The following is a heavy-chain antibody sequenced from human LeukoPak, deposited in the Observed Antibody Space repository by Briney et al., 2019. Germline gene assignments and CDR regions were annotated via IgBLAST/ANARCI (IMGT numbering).Heavy chain of an antibody. J-gene: IGHJ4*02. CDR1: EFIFSGYW. CDR2: IKQDGSEK. D-gene: IGHD6-13*01. Sequence: GGSLRLPCAASEFIFSGYWMNWVRQAPGKGLEWVANIKQDGSEKQYVDSVRGRFTISRDNAKNSLYLQMNSLRVEDTAVYYCARDGFVGAADYWGQGTLVTVSS. CDR3: ARDGFVGAADY. V-gene: IGHV3-7*01.